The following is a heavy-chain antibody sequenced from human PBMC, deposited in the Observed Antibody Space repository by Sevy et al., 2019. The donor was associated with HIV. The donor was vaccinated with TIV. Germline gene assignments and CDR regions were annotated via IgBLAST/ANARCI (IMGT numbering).Heavy chain of an antibody. Sequence: GGSLRLSCVASDLRNYWMHWVRQVPGKGLVWVSRMNQDGNIINYADSVKGRFIIYRDNARNTLYLQMNSLRADDTAVYYCVRDFNGYSDYWGQGTLVTVSS. CDR2: MNQDGNII. V-gene: IGHV3-74*01. CDR3: VRDFNGYSDY. CDR1: DLRNYW. J-gene: IGHJ4*02. D-gene: IGHD3-22*01.